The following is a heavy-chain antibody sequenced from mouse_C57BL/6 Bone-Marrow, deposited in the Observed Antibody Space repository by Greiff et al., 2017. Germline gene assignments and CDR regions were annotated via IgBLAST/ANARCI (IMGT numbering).Heavy chain of an antibody. CDR1: GFTFSSYA. CDR3: AREGRHLRLLFAY. Sequence: EVKVVESGGGLVKPGGSLKLSCAASGFTFSSYAMSWVRQTPEKRLEWVATISAGGSYTYYPDNVKGRFTIARDNAKNNLYLQMSHLKSEDTAMYYSAREGRHLRLLFAYWGQGTLVTVSA. V-gene: IGHV5-4*01. J-gene: IGHJ3*01. CDR2: ISAGGSYT. D-gene: IGHD3-2*02.